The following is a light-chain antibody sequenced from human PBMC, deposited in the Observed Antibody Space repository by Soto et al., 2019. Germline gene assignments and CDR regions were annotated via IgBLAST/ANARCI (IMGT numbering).Light chain of an antibody. CDR1: QSLSSSY. CDR2: DAS. CDR3: QQYGSLPKT. V-gene: IGKV3-20*01. Sequence: EIVLTQSPGTLSLSPGERATLSCRASQSLSSSYLGWFQQKPGQAPRLLIYDASSRATGIPDRFSGSGSGTDFTLTISTLEPEDFAVYYCQQYGSLPKTFGQGTKVESK. J-gene: IGKJ1*01.